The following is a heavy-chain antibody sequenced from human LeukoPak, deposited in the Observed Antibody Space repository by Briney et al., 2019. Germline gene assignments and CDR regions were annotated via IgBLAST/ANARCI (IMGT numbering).Heavy chain of an antibody. D-gene: IGHD1-20*01. CDR3: ARETNNWALDY. CDR2: IQYSGNT. Sequence: SETLSLTCTMSDGSISTYYWSWIRQSPGKGLEWIGFIQYSGNTKSNPSLKGRVTISLDMSKNQFSLRLTSVTAADTAVYYCARETNNWALDYWGQGTLVTVSS. V-gene: IGHV4-59*01. J-gene: IGHJ4*02. CDR1: DGSISTYY.